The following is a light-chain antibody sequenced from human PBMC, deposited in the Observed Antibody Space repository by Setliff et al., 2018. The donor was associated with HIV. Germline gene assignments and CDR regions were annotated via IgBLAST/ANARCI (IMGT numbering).Light chain of an antibody. CDR3: NSYTSSSTYV. J-gene: IGLJ1*01. V-gene: IGLV2-14*01. Sequence: QSALAQPASVSGSPGQSITISCTGTSSDIGGYNYVSWYQLYSGKAPKLIIYEVNTRPSGVSNRLSGSKSGDTASLTTSGLQAEDEADYYCNSYTSSSTYVFGTGTKVTVL. CDR2: EVN. CDR1: SSDIGGYNY.